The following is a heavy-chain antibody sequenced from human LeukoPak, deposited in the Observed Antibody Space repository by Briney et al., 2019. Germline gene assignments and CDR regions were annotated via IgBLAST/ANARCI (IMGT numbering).Heavy chain of an antibody. Sequence: PGRSLRLSCAASGFTFSSYGMHWVRQAPGKGLEWVAVISYDGSNKYYPDSVKGRFTISRDNSKNTLYLQMNSLRAEDTAVYYCAKIQSRAGPFDYWGQGTLVTVSS. CDR1: GFTFSSYG. CDR3: AKIQSRAGPFDY. V-gene: IGHV3-30*18. J-gene: IGHJ4*02. D-gene: IGHD6-13*01. CDR2: ISYDGSNK.